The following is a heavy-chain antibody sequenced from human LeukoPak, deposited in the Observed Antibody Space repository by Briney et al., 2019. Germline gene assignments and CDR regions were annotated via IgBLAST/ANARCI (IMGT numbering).Heavy chain of an antibody. V-gene: IGHV7-4-1*02. CDR3: ARAPGIAEPDGYFMDV. CDR2: INANTGNP. J-gene: IGHJ6*03. CDR1: GYTFTNYA. Sequence: ASVKVSCKASGYTFTNYAMNWVRQAPGQGLEWMGWINANTGNPTYAQAFTGRFVFSLDTSVSTAYLEISSLQAEDTAVYYCARAPGIAEPDGYFMDVWGKGTTVTVSS. D-gene: IGHD6-13*01.